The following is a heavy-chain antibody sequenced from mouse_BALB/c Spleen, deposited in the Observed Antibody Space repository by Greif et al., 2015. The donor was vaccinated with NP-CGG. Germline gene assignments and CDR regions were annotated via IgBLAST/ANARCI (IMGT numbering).Heavy chain of an antibody. V-gene: IGHV1S45*01. Sequence: EVQVVESGAELVRPGASVKISCKAFGYTFTYHHINWVKQRPGQGLDWIGYINPYNDYTSYNQKFKGKATLTVDKSSSTAYMELSSLTSEDSAVYYCARKDTRDWFAYWGQGALVTVSA. CDR3: ARKDTRDWFAY. J-gene: IGHJ3*01. CDR2: INPYNDYT. CDR1: GYTFTYHH. D-gene: IGHD3-3*01.